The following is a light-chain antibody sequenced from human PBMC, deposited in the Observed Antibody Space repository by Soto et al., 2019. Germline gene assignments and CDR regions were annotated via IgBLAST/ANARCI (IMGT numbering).Light chain of an antibody. V-gene: IGKV1-5*01. J-gene: IGKJ5*01. Sequence: DIQMTQSPSTLSASVGDRVTITCRASQSISWVAWYQHIPRKAPKLLIYDASRLESGVPSRFSGSGSGTDFTLTISSLQPDDFATYYCLQSNSYPFTFGQGTRLEIK. CDR1: QSISW. CDR3: LQSNSYPFT. CDR2: DAS.